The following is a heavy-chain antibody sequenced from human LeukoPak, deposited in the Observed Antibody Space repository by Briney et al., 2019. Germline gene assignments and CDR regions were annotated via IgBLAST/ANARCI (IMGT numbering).Heavy chain of an antibody. CDR2: IKQDGSEK. CDR3: ARDAEVGTLFGVLSRYNWFDP. CDR1: GFSFSYFW. V-gene: IGHV3-7*01. J-gene: IGHJ5*02. Sequence: GGSLRRYGAASGFSFSYFWMSWVRQAPGKGLEWVANIKQDGSEKYYVDSVKGRFTISRDNAKKSLYLQMNSLRAEDTAVYYCARDAEVGTLFGVLSRYNWFDPWGQGALVTVSS. D-gene: IGHD3-3*01.